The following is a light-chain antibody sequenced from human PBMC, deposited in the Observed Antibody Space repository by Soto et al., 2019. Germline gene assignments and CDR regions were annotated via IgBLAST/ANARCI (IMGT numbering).Light chain of an antibody. V-gene: IGLV7-46*01. CDR1: TGTVTSGHY. CDR2: DTS. Sequence: QAVVTQEPSLTVSPGGTVTLTCGSSTGTVTSGHYPYWFQQKPGQAPRTLIYDTSNKHSWTPARFSGSLLGGKVALTLSGAQAEDEAEYYCSFSYSGPVVFGGGTKLTVL. CDR3: SFSYSGPVV. J-gene: IGLJ2*01.